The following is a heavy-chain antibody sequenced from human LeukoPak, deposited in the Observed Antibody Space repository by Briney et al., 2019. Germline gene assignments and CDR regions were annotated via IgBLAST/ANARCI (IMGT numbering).Heavy chain of an antibody. CDR1: GFTFSDYS. D-gene: IGHD3-10*01. J-gene: IGHJ4*02. CDR2: MNSDGSHI. V-gene: IGHV3-48*02. Sequence: GRSLRLSCAASGFTFSDYSMNWVRQAPGKGLEWVSSMNSDGSHIYHADSVEGRFTISRDNARNSLYLQMNGLRDEDTAVYYCTRGSFGVFDYWGQGILVTVSS. CDR3: TRGSFGVFDY.